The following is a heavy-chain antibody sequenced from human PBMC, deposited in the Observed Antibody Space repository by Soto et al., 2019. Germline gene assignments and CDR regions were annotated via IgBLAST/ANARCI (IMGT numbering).Heavy chain of an antibody. Sequence: RLSCSDSGFSFSDSAMHWVRQAPGKRLEYVSAISTNGRSTFYADSVKGRFTISRDNSKNTVHLQMSSLRAEDTAVYYCLRDIFGVVIFDSWGQGTPVIVSS. CDR1: GFSFSDSA. V-gene: IGHV3-64D*06. CDR2: ISTNGRST. D-gene: IGHD3-3*01. J-gene: IGHJ4*02. CDR3: LRDIFGVVIFDS.